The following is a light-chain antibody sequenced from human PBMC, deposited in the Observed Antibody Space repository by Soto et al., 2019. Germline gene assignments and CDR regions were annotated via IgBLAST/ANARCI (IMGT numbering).Light chain of an antibody. CDR1: QSIGRF. J-gene: IGKJ1*01. Sequence: DLQMTRSPSTLSASVGDRVTIXXRASQSIGRFLAWYEHQPGKAPEVLIYDASTLESGVPSRFSGTGSGTEFTFSITSLQPEDFGTYYCQQWYMGWTFGQGTKVDIK. CDR2: DAS. CDR3: QQWYMGWT. V-gene: IGKV1-5*01.